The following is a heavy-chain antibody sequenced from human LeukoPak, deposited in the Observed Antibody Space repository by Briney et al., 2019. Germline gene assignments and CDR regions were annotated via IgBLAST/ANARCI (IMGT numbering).Heavy chain of an antibody. CDR2: IGWDDDK. J-gene: IGHJ6*03. CDR1: GFSLSTSGMR. V-gene: IGHV2-70*04. CDR3: ARTIGYCSSTSCYTGAYYYYMDV. D-gene: IGHD2-2*02. Sequence: SGPALVKPTQTLTLTCTFSGFSLSTSGMRVSWIRQPPGKALEWLARIGWDDDKFYSTALKTRLSISKDTSKNQVVLTMTNMDPVDTATYYCARTIGYCSSTSCYTGAYYYYMDVWGKGTTVTVSS.